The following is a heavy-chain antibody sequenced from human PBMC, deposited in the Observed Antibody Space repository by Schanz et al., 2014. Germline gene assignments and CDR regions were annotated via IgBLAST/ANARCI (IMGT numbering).Heavy chain of an antibody. CDR2: TSNDGSET. J-gene: IGHJ6*02. CDR1: GFTFSDSW. Sequence: EVHLVESGGALVQPGGSLRLSCAASGFTFSDSWMHWVRQAPGKGLVWVSRTSNDGSETTYVDSVRGRFTISRDTAKNPVFLQMNNLRAEDTAVYYCARGASRDYFAMDVWGQGTTVTVSS. CDR3: ARGASRDYFAMDV. V-gene: IGHV3-74*02.